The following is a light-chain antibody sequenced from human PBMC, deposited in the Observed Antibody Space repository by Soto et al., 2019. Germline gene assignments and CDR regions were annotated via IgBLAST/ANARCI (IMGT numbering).Light chain of an antibody. CDR2: AAS. J-gene: IGKJ1*01. V-gene: IGKV1-8*01. Sequence: AIRMTQAPSAFSASTGDGVTITCRASQGISSYLAWYQQKPGKAPKLLIYAASTLQSGVPSRFSGSGSGTDFTLTISCLQSEAFATYYCQQYDSYPTTLGQGTKVEIQ. CDR3: QQYDSYPTT. CDR1: QGISSY.